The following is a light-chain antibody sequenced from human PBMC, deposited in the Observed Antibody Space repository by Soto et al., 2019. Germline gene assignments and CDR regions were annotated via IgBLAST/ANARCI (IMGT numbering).Light chain of an antibody. V-gene: IGLV2-14*01. J-gene: IGLJ1*01. Sequence: QSALTQPASVSGSPGQSSTISCTGTSSDVGGYNYVSWYQQHPGKAPKLMIYDVSDRPSGVSNRFSGSKSGNTASLTISGLQAEDEGDYYCSSYTTSSTPPYVFGTGTKVTVL. CDR2: DVS. CDR1: SSDVGGYNY. CDR3: SSYTTSSTPPYV.